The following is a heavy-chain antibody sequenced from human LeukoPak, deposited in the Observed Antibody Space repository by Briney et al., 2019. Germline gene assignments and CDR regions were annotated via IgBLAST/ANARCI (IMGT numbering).Heavy chain of an antibody. CDR2: INTNTGNL. V-gene: IGHV7-4-1*02. J-gene: IGHJ4*02. CDR1: GYTFTSYA. D-gene: IGHD3-3*01. Sequence: ASVKVSCKASGYTFTSYAMNWVRQAPGQGLEWMGWINTNTGNLTYAQGFTGRFVFSLDTSVSTAYLQISSLKAEDTAVYYCARGRYDFWSGYEPVPHFDYWGQGTLVTVSS. CDR3: ARGRYDFWSGYEPVPHFDY.